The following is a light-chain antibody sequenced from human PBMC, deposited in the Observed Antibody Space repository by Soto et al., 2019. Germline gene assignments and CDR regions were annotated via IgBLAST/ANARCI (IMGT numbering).Light chain of an antibody. CDR1: HSFSRSY. CDR3: QQHARPPV. CDR2: DAS. Sequence: VLRRCARALSWSSGDRATVACSASHSFSRSYLAWYHQKPGQAPRLLIYDASSRATGIPERFSVSGSGTEFTLTISSRDRDEFGMYFWQQHARPPVFGQGTKVDIK. J-gene: IGKJ1*01. V-gene: IGKV3-20*01.